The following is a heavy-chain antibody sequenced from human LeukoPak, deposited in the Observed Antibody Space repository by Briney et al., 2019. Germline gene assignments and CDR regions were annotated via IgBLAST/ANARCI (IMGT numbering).Heavy chain of an antibody. CDR2: IYPGDSDT. D-gene: IGHD3-9*01. CDR1: GYSFTSYG. CDR3: ARPRDILTGYFGGAFDI. Sequence: GESLKISCKGSGYSFTSYGIGCVRQMPGKGMEWMGMIYPGDSDTRYSPSFQGQVTISADKSITTAYLQWSSLKASDTAMYYCARPRDILTGYFGGAFDIWGQGTMVTVSS. V-gene: IGHV5-51*01. J-gene: IGHJ3*02.